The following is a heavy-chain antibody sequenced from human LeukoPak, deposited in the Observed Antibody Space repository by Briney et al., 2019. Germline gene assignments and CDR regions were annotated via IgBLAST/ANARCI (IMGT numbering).Heavy chain of an antibody. Sequence: ASVKVSCKASGYTFNSYDINWVRQATGQGLEWMGWMNPNSGNTGYAQKFQGRVTIIKNSSIGTVYLELSGLRSEDTAVYYCARAIHYYYDSSGYPNCFDYWGQGTLVTVSS. CDR1: GYTFNSYD. D-gene: IGHD3-22*01. J-gene: IGHJ4*02. CDR2: MNPNSGNT. CDR3: ARAIHYYYDSSGYPNCFDY. V-gene: IGHV1-8*03.